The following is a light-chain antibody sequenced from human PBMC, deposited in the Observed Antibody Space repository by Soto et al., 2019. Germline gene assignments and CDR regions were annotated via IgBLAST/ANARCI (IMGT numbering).Light chain of an antibody. V-gene: IGKV4-1*01. Sequence: DIVMSQSPDSLAVSLGERATIDCKSSQSLLYNSNNRNYLAWYQQKPGQPHKLLIHWASTRESGVPDRFSGSGSGTDFTLTISSLQAEDVEIYYCKEYLITTPPLGQGTKVEIK. J-gene: IGKJ1*01. CDR2: WAS. CDR3: KEYLITTPP. CDR1: QSLLYNSNNRNY.